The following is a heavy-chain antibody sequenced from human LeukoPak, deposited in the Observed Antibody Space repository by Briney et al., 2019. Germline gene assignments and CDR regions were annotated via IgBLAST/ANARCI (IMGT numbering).Heavy chain of an antibody. CDR3: AKDGTCTYCGGDCYY. D-gene: IGHD2-21*01. J-gene: IGHJ4*02. Sequence: GGSLRLSCAASGFPFSSYGMHWVRQAPGKGLEWVAFIRYDGSNKYNSDAVKGRFPISRDNSKTTLYLQMNSLRAEDTAVYYCAKDGTCTYCGGDCYYWGQGTLVTVSS. CDR1: GFPFSSYG. CDR2: IRYDGSNK. V-gene: IGHV3-30*02.